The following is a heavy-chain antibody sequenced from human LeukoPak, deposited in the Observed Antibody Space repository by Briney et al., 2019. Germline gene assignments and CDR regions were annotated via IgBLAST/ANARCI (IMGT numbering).Heavy chain of an antibody. Sequence: GGSLRLSCAASGFSFSNYWMHWVRQAPGKGLVWVSGISSDGSSTRYADSVKGRFTISRDNAKNTLYLQMNSLRPEDTAVYYCARGLRPVDYWGQGALVTVSS. CDR3: ARGLRPVDY. J-gene: IGHJ4*02. D-gene: IGHD6-25*01. CDR1: GFSFSNYW. V-gene: IGHV3-74*01. CDR2: ISSDGSST.